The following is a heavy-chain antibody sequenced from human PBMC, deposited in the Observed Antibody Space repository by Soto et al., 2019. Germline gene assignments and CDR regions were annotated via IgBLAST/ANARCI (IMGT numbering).Heavy chain of an antibody. CDR1: GFTFSSYW. Sequence: EVQLVESGGGLVQPGGSLRLSCAASGFTFSSYWMHWVRQAPGNGLVWLSRINSDGSSATYADSVKGRFTISRDKAKSRLYLQMNSLRAEDTAMYYCAIAPRYGMDVWGQGITVTVSS. CDR3: AIAPRYGMDV. J-gene: IGHJ6*02. CDR2: INSDGSSA. V-gene: IGHV3-74*01.